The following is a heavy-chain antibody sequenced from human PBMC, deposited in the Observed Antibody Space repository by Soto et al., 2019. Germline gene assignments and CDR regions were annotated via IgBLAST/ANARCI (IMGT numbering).Heavy chain of an antibody. CDR3: ASHDSSGYYRRAAYGWFDP. Sequence: QVQLQESGPGLVKPSETLSLTCTVSGGSISSYYWSWIRQPPGKGLEWIGYIYYSGSTNYNPSLKSRVTISVDTSKNQFSLKLSSVTAADTAVYYCASHDSSGYYRRAAYGWFDPWGQGTLVTVSS. CDR1: GGSISSYY. CDR2: IYYSGST. J-gene: IGHJ5*02. V-gene: IGHV4-59*01. D-gene: IGHD3-22*01.